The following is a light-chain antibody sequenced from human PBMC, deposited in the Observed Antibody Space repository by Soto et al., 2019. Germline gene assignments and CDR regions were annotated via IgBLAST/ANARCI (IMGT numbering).Light chain of an antibody. Sequence: VLTQSPDSLPVSLGERATVNCKSSQTVLDSSTNKSYVAWYQKKPGHPPKLLVHWASTRESGVPDRFSGGGSGTDFTLTIASLQAEDVAVYYCHQYYTTPQTFGQGTKLEIK. CDR2: WAS. CDR1: QTVLDSSTNKSY. CDR3: HQYYTTPQT. J-gene: IGKJ2*01. V-gene: IGKV4-1*01.